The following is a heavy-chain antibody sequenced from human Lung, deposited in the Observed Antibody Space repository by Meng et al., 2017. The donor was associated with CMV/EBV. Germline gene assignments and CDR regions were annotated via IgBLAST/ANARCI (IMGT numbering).Heavy chain of an antibody. V-gene: IGHV4-4*02. Sequence: QLQESGPGVVKPSGTLSLTWAVSGGSISISTWWSWVRQPPGKGLEWIGEIYHSGGTNYNPSLRGRVTISLDKSKNQFSLTLRSVTAADTAVYYCARDPYATGWAGWGQGTLVTVSS. CDR2: IYHSGGT. CDR1: GGSISISTW. D-gene: IGHD6-19*01. CDR3: ARDPYATGWAG. J-gene: IGHJ4*02.